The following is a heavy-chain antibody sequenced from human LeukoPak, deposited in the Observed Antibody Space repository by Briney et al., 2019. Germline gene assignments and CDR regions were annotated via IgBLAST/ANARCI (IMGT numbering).Heavy chain of an antibody. V-gene: IGHV3-23*01. D-gene: IGHD3-10*01. Sequence: GGSLRLSCAASGFTFSDHYMDWVRQAPGKGLEWVSAISGSGGSTYYADSVKGRFTISRDNSKNTLYLQMNSLRAEDTAVYYCAKDYGSGSYYNGWFDPWGQGTLVTVSS. J-gene: IGHJ5*02. CDR2: ISGSGGST. CDR3: AKDYGSGSYYNGWFDP. CDR1: GFTFSDHY.